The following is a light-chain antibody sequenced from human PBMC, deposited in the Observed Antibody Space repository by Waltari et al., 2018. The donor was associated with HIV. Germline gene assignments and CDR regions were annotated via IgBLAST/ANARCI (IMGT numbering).Light chain of an antibody. Sequence: QSVLTQPPSVSAAAGQKVTISCSGSSSNIGSNAVSWYQQLPGTAPKLLIYENNKRPSGSPDRFSGSKSGTSATLGITGLQTWDEADYYCGTWDTSLSGVVFGGGTKLTVL. CDR3: GTWDTSLSGVV. CDR1: SSNIGSNA. V-gene: IGLV1-51*02. J-gene: IGLJ2*01. CDR2: ENN.